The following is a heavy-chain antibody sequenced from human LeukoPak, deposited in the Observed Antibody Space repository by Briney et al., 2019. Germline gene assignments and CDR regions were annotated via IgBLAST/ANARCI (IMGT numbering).Heavy chain of an antibody. CDR3: TRVRSSWYYFDY. CDR1: GFTFSSYA. Sequence: GRSLRLSCAASGFTFSSYAMHWVRQAPGKGLEWVALISYDGSNKYYADSVKGRFTISRDDSKSIAYLQLNSLKTEDTAVYYCTRVRSSWYYFDYWGQGTLVTVSS. CDR2: ISYDGSNK. V-gene: IGHV3-30*03. D-gene: IGHD6-13*01. J-gene: IGHJ4*02.